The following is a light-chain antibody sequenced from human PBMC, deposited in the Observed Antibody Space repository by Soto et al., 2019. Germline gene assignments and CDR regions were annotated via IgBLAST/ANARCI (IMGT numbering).Light chain of an antibody. CDR3: GTWDSSLSAYV. CDR1: SSNIRNNY. Sequence: QSVLTQPPSVSAAPRQKVTISCSGSSSNIRNNYVSWYQQLPGTAPKLLIYDNNKRPSGIPDRFSGSKSGTSATLGITGLQTGDEADYYCGTWDSSLSAYVFGTETKLTVL. J-gene: IGLJ1*01. V-gene: IGLV1-51*01. CDR2: DNN.